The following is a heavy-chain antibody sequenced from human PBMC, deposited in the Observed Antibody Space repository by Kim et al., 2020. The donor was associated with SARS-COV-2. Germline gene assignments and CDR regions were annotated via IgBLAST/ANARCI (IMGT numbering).Heavy chain of an antibody. CDR2: IYYSGST. CDR3: ASRGDSRRGSNWFDA. Sequence: SETLSLTCTVSGGSISSSSYYWGWLRQPPGKGLEWIGSIYYSGSTYYNPSLKSRVTISVDTTKNQFSLKLSSVTAADTAVYYCASRGDSRRGSNWFDAWGQGTLVTVSS. V-gene: IGHV4-39*01. CDR1: GGSISSSSYY. D-gene: IGHD6-13*01. J-gene: IGHJ5*02.